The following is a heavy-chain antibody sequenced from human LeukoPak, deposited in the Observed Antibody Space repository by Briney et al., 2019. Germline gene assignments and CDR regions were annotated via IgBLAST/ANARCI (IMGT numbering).Heavy chain of an antibody. V-gene: IGHV1-2*02. CDR1: GYTFTGYY. CDR2: INPNSGGT. J-gene: IGHJ5*02. D-gene: IGHD1-26*01. Sequence: ASVKVSCKASGYTFTGYYMHWVRQAPGQGLEWMGWINPNSGGTNYAQKFQGRVTMTRDTSISTAYMELSRLRSDDTAVYYCRTRGGSYSNWFDPWGQGTLVTVSS. CDR3: RTRGGSYSNWFDP.